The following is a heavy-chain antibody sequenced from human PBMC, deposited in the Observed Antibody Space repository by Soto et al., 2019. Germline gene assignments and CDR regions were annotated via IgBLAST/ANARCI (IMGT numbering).Heavy chain of an antibody. CDR1: GFTFSSYG. Sequence: TGGSLRLSCAASGFTFSSYGMHWVRQAPGKGLEWVAVISYDGSNKYYADSVKGRFTISRDNSKNTLYLQMNSLRAEDTAVYYCAKHRYYDQKTYYFDYWGQGTLVTVSS. J-gene: IGHJ4*02. CDR3: AKHRYYDQKTYYFDY. D-gene: IGHD3-22*01. V-gene: IGHV3-30*18. CDR2: ISYDGSNK.